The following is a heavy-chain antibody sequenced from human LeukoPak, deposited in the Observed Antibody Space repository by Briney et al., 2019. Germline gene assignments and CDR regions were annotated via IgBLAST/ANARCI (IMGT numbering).Heavy chain of an antibody. CDR1: GFTFSSYS. J-gene: IGHJ4*02. D-gene: IGHD4/OR15-4a*01. Sequence: PGGSLRLSCAASGFTFSSYSMNSVRQAPGKGLGWVSSISSSSSYIYYADSVKGRFTSSRDKAKTSLYLQMNSLRAEDTAVYYCARRAGAYSHPYDYWGQGTLVTVSS. V-gene: IGHV3-21*04. CDR2: ISSSSSYI. CDR3: ARRAGAYSHPYDY.